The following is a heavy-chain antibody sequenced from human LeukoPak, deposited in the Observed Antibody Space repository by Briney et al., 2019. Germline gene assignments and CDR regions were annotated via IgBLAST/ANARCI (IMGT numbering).Heavy chain of an antibody. CDR1: GGSITSRAYY. Sequence: SETLSLTCTVSGGSITSRAYYWGWVRQPPGKGLEWIGSVYYSGSTYHNPSLKSRVTMSVDTSKNQFSLKLSSVTAADTAVYYCASLDYGGNYVDDWGRGTLVTVSS. CDR3: ASLDYGGNYVDD. J-gene: IGHJ4*02. V-gene: IGHV4-39*07. CDR2: VYYSGST. D-gene: IGHD4-23*01.